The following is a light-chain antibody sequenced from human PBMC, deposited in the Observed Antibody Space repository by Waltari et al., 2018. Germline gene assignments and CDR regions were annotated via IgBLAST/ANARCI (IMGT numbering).Light chain of an antibody. Sequence: DIVMTQSPDSLAVSLGERVSINCKSSQSIFHASNNKNYLAWYQQKAGQPPKLLNYWASSREFGVPRRFSGTGSGTDFTLTISSLEAEDVAIYFCQQYYSMPLTFGPGTTV. J-gene: IGKJ3*01. V-gene: IGKV4-1*01. CDR2: WAS. CDR3: QQYYSMPLT. CDR1: QSIFHASNNKNY.